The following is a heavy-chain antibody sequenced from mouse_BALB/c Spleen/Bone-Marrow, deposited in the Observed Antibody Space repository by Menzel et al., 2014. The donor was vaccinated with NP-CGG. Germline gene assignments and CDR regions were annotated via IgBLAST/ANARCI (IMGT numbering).Heavy chain of an antibody. Sequence: EVNVAESGGDLVKPGGSLKLSCAASGFTFSTYGMSWVRQTPDKRLEWVATISSGGGYTYYPDSVKGRFTISRDNANNTLYLQMSSLKSEDTAMYYCTRQRNWDHYAMDYWGQGTTVTVSS. D-gene: IGHD4-1*01. CDR3: TRQRNWDHYAMDY. V-gene: IGHV5-6*01. CDR2: ISSGGGYT. J-gene: IGHJ4*01. CDR1: GFTFSTYG.